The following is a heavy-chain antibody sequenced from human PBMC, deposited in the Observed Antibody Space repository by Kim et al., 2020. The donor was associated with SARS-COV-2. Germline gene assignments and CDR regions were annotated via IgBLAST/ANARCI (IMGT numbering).Heavy chain of an antibody. V-gene: IGHV3-74*01. D-gene: IGHD4-17*01. Sequence: GGSLRLSCAASGFTFSSYWMHWVRQAPGKGLVWVSRINSDGSSTSYADSVKGRFTISRDNAKNTLYLQMNSLRAEDTAVYYCARPKSNDYGDYIDYWGQGTLVTVSS. CDR3: ARPKSNDYGDYIDY. CDR1: GFTFSSYW. J-gene: IGHJ4*02. CDR2: INSDGSST.